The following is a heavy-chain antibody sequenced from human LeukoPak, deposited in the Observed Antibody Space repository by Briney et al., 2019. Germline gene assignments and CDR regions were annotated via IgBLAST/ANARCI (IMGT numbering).Heavy chain of an antibody. CDR1: GRIFHNYS. J-gene: IGHJ3*01. D-gene: IGHD4-17*01. V-gene: IGHV3-23*01. CDR2: ILGGGGT. Sequence: PGGSLRLSCAASGRIFHNYSLVWIRRPPGKGPEWVSAILGGGGTFYADAVKGRFTISRDNSKNPLYLQMNSLRAEDTATYYCGQDPNGNYIGAFEFWGRGTMVTVSS. CDR3: GQDPNGNYIGAFEF.